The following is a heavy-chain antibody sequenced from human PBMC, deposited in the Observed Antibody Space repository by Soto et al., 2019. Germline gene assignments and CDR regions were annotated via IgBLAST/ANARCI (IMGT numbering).Heavy chain of an antibody. Sequence: VGSLRLSCAASGFSFNKYGMHWVRQAPGKGLEWVAYVSSDGSNQYYADSVKGRFTISRDNSKSTLFLQLDSLRVDDTAVYYCAKDRVIQLLPIWPDPWGQGTLVTVS. J-gene: IGHJ5*02. D-gene: IGHD2-2*01. CDR1: GFSFNKYG. CDR3: AKDRVIQLLPIWPDP. V-gene: IGHV3-30*18. CDR2: VSSDGSNQ.